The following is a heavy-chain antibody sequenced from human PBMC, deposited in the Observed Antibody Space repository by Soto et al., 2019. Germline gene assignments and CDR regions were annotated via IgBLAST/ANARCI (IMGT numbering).Heavy chain of an antibody. CDR2: VTANGGST. CDR3: ASLGVGDWANYYYYYGMDV. V-gene: IGHV3-23*01. D-gene: IGHD2-21*02. CDR1: GFTFSVYA. Sequence: GSLSLSCAATGFTFSVYAMTWVRQAPGKGLEWVSAVTANGGSTYSADSVKGRFTISRDNSKNTLFLQMNSLRAEDTAVYYCASLGVGDWANYYYYYGMDVWGQGTTVTVS. J-gene: IGHJ6*02.